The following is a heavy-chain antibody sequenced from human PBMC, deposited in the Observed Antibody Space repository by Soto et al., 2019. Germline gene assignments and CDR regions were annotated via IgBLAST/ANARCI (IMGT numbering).Heavy chain of an antibody. Sequence: QVQLQESGPGLVKPSQTLSLTCTVSGGSISSGDYYWSWIRQPPGKGLEWIGYIYYSGSAYYNPSLKSRVTISVDTFKNQFSLKLSSVTAADTAVYYCARANVYGSSWYLGYYFDYWGQGTLVTVSS. CDR2: IYYSGSA. CDR3: ARANVYGSSWYLGYYFDY. V-gene: IGHV4-30-4*01. D-gene: IGHD6-13*01. J-gene: IGHJ4*02. CDR1: GGSISSGDYY.